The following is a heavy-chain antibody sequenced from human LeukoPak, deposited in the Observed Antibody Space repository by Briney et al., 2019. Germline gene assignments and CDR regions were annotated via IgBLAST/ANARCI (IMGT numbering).Heavy chain of an antibody. Sequence: PGGCLRLSCAASGFSFSSYGMHWVRQAPGKGLEWVAFIRYDVSNKYYADSVKGRFTISRDNSKNTLYLQMNSLRAEDTAVYYCAKDLRDGYVSRSVILDIWGQGTMVTVSS. CDR1: GFSFSSYG. J-gene: IGHJ3*02. CDR2: IRYDVSNK. CDR3: AKDLRDGYVSRSVILDI. V-gene: IGHV3-30*02. D-gene: IGHD5-24*01.